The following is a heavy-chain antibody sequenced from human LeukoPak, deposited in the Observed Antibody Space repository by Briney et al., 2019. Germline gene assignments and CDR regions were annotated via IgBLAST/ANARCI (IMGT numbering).Heavy chain of an antibody. J-gene: IGHJ4*02. CDR2: ISSSSSYI. CDR1: GFTFSSYS. CDR3: ARGGWGYDSSGYEGYFDY. D-gene: IGHD3-22*01. Sequence: PGGSLRLSCAASGFTFSSYSMNWVRQAPGKGLEWVSSISSSSSYIYYADSVKGRFTISRDNAKNSLYLQMNSLRAEDTGVYYCARGGWGYDSSGYEGYFDYWGQGTLVTVSS. V-gene: IGHV3-21*01.